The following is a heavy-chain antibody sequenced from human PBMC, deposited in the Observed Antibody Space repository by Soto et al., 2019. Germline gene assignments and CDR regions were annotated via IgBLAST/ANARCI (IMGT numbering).Heavy chain of an antibody. D-gene: IGHD3-10*01. CDR1: GFSLSTSGVG. J-gene: IGHJ4*02. CDR3: AHIGGSANYYPNYFDY. V-gene: IGHV2-5*02. Sequence: QITLKESGPTLVKPTQTLTLTCTFSGFSLSTSGVGVTWIRQPPGKALEWLALIYWDDDKRYSPSLKTRLTITKYTSRNQVVLTMTNMDPLDTATYYCAHIGGSANYYPNYFDYWGQGSLVTVSS. CDR2: IYWDDDK.